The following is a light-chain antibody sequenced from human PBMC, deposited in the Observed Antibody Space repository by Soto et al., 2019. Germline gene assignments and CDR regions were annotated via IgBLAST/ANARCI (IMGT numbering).Light chain of an antibody. Sequence: DIQMTQSPSSLSASVGDSVTITFRASQNIRNWLAWYQQKPGKAPKLLIYKASSLESGVPSRFSGSGSGTDFTLTISSLEPEDFAVYYCQQRSNWPFTFGPGTKVDIK. CDR3: QQRSNWPFT. CDR2: KAS. CDR1: QNIRNW. V-gene: IGKV1-5*03. J-gene: IGKJ3*01.